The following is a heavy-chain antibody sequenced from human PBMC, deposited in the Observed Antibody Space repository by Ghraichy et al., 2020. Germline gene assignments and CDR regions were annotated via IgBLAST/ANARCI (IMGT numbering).Heavy chain of an antibody. Sequence: GGSLRLSCAASGFTFGFTFSSPTMIWARQAPGKGLEWVSGIGGSGGGTYYADSVKGRFTISRDNSKNTVYLQMKSLRAEDTAIYYCAREGKNFDCWGQGTLVTVCS. CDR1: GFTFGFTFSSPT. V-gene: IGHV3-23*01. CDR3: AREGKNFDC. J-gene: IGHJ4*02. D-gene: IGHD1-26*01. CDR2: IGGSGGGT.